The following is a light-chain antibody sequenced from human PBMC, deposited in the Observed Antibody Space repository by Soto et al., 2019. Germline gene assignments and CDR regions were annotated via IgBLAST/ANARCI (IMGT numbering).Light chain of an antibody. CDR2: GAS. V-gene: IGKV3-20*01. Sequence: EIVLTQSPGTLSLSPGERATLSCRASQSVSSSYLAWYQQKPGQAPRLLIYGASSRATGIPDRFSGSGSGTYVTLTISRLEPDDFAVYYCQQYGSSTPITFGQGTRLEIK. CDR1: QSVSSSY. J-gene: IGKJ5*01. CDR3: QQYGSSTPIT.